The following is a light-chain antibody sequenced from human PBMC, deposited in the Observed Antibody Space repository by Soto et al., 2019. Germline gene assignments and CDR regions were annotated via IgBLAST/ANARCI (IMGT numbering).Light chain of an antibody. J-gene: IGLJ2*01. Sequence: QPVLTQSPSASASLGASVKLTCTLDSGHSSYAIAWHQQQPEKGPRYLMKVNNDGSHTKGNEIPDRFSGSSSGAERYLTISSLQSEDEADYYCQTWGTGTGVFGGGTKVTVL. CDR2: VNNDGSH. CDR3: QTWGTGTGV. CDR1: SGHSSYA. V-gene: IGLV4-69*01.